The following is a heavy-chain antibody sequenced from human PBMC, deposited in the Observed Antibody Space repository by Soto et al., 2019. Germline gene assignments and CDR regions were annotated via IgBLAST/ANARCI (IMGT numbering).Heavy chain of an antibody. CDR1: GFTFSSYW. Sequence: PGVSLRLSCAASGFTFSSYWMSWVRQAPGKGLEWVANIKQDGSEKYYVDSVKGRFTISRDNAKNSLYLQMNSLRAEDTAVYYCASVLTKSDVYYYYGMDVWGQGTTVTVSS. V-gene: IGHV3-7*05. D-gene: IGHD4-4*01. J-gene: IGHJ6*02. CDR2: IKQDGSEK. CDR3: ASVLTKSDVYYYYGMDV.